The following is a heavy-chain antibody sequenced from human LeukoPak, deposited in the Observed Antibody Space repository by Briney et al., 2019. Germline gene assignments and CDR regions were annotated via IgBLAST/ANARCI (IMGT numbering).Heavy chain of an antibody. CDR3: AKDGLGYCSSTSCIRTHFDY. CDR1: GFTFSSYG. D-gene: IGHD2-2*01. CDR2: IRYDGSNK. J-gene: IGHJ4*02. Sequence: GGSLRLSCAASGFTFSSYGMHWVRQAPGKGLEWVAFIRYDGSNKYYADSVKGRFTISRDNSKNTLYLQTNSLRAEDTAVYYCAKDGLGYCSSTSCIRTHFDYWGQGTLVTVSS. V-gene: IGHV3-30*02.